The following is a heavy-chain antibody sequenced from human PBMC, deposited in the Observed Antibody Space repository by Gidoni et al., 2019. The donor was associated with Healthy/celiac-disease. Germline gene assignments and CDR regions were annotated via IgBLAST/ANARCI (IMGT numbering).Heavy chain of an antibody. Sequence: QVQLQESGPGLVKPLQTLSLTCTVSGGSISSGDYYWSWIRQPPGKGLEWIGYIYYSGSTYYNPSLKSRVTISVDTSKNQFSLKLSSVTAADTAVYYCAREVAATLSSPHQNWFDPWGQGTLVTVSS. D-gene: IGHD2-15*01. CDR2: IYYSGST. V-gene: IGHV4-30-4*01. CDR3: AREVAATLSSPHQNWFDP. J-gene: IGHJ5*02. CDR1: GGSISSGDYY.